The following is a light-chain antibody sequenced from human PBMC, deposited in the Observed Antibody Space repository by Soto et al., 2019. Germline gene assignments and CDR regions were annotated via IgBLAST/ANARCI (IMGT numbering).Light chain of an antibody. J-gene: IGLJ1*01. CDR1: SSDVGSSNL. Sequence: QSVLTQPASVSGSPGQSITISCSGTSSDVGSSNLVSWYQQHPGKAPKLIIFEGDRRPSGVSGRFSGSKSGSTASLTISGPQAEDEADYYCCSFARSTTFYVFGAGTKVTVL. CDR2: EGD. CDR3: CSFARSTTFYV. V-gene: IGLV2-23*01.